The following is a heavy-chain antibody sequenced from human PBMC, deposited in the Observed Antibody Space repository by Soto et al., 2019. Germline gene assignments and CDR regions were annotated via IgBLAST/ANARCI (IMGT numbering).Heavy chain of an antibody. CDR2: ISAYNGNT. D-gene: IGHD6-13*01. CDR1: GYPFTSYG. CDR3: ATAAYSRYYFDY. V-gene: IGHV1-18*04. J-gene: IGHJ4*02. Sequence: GXSVKVSCKAAGYPFTSYGIIWVRQAPGQGLEWMGWISAYNGNTNYAQKFQGRVTMTEDTSTDTAYMELSSLRSEDTAVYYCATAAYSRYYFDYWGQGTLVTVSS.